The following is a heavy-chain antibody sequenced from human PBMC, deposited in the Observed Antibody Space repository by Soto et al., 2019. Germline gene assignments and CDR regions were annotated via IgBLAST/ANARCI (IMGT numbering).Heavy chain of an antibody. CDR2: INHSGST. V-gene: IGHV4-34*01. Sequence: SETLSLTCAVYGGSFSGYYWSWIRQPPGKGLEWIGEINHSGSTNYNPSLKSRVTISVDTSKNQFSLKLSSVTAADTAVYYCARGQGYGDLTQERGPRFDYWGQGTLVTVSS. D-gene: IGHD4-17*01. CDR1: GGSFSGYY. CDR3: ARGQGYGDLTQERGPRFDY. J-gene: IGHJ4*02.